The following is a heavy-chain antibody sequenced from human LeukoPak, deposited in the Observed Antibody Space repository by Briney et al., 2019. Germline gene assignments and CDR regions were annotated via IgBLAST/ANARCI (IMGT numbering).Heavy chain of an antibody. J-gene: IGHJ3*02. CDR1: GFTFSSYG. V-gene: IGHV3-30*18. D-gene: IGHD3-22*01. CDR3: AKENYYDSSGPDAFDI. Sequence: GGSLRLSCAASGFTFSSYGMHWVRQAPGKGLGWVAVISYDGSNKYYADSVKGRFTISRDNSKNTLYLQMNSLRAEDTAVYYCAKENYYDSSGPDAFDIWGQGTMVTVSS. CDR2: ISYDGSNK.